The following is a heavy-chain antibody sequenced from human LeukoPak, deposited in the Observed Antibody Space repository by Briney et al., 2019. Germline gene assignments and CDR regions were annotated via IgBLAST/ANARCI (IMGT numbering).Heavy chain of an antibody. CDR2: ISAYNGNT. CDR1: GYTFTSYG. J-gene: IGHJ2*01. Sequence: ASVKVSCKASGYTFTSYGISWVRQAPGQGLEWMGWISAYNGNTNYAQKFQGRVTMTRDTSISTAYMELSRLRSDDTAVYYCARVRGYWYFDLWGRGTLVTVSS. CDR3: ARVRGYWYFDL. V-gene: IGHV1-18*01.